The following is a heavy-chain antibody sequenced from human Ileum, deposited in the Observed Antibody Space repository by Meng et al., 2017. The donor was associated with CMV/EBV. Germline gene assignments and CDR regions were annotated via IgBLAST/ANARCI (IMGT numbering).Heavy chain of an antibody. Sequence: GESLKISCAASGFTVSSNYMSWVRQAPGKGLEWVSVIYSGGSTYYADSVKGRFTISRDNSKSTLYLQMNSLRAEDTAVYYCARVPSGGAIDYWGQGTLVTVSS. CDR3: ARVPSGGAIDY. D-gene: IGHD2-15*01. CDR1: GFTVSSNY. J-gene: IGHJ4*02. CDR2: IYSGGST. V-gene: IGHV3-53*01.